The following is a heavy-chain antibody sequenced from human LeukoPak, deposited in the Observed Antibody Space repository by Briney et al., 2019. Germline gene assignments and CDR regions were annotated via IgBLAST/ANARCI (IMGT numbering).Heavy chain of an antibody. Sequence: ASVKVSCKASGYTFTGYYMHWVRQAPGQGLEWMGRIIPILGIANYAQKFQGRVTITADKSTSTAYMELSSLRSEDTAVYYCARAKKQGTTVTTGWFDPWGQGTLVTVSS. D-gene: IGHD4-11*01. J-gene: IGHJ5*02. V-gene: IGHV1-69*04. CDR3: ARAKKQGTTVTTGWFDP. CDR1: GYTFTGYY. CDR2: IIPILGIA.